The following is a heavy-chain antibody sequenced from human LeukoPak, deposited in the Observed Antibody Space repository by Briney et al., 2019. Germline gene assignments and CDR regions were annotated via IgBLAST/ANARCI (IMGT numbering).Heavy chain of an antibody. Sequence: GGSLRLSCAASGFTFSSYALSWVRQAPGKGLEWVSGIVGSGGATYYADSVKGRFTISRDNSKNTLYLQMNSLRAEDTAVYYCARDGTHYYGSGSSNYYYYGMDVWGQGTTVTVSS. CDR2: IVGSGGAT. CDR1: GFTFSSYA. J-gene: IGHJ6*02. D-gene: IGHD3-10*01. V-gene: IGHV3-23*01. CDR3: ARDGTHYYGSGSSNYYYYGMDV.